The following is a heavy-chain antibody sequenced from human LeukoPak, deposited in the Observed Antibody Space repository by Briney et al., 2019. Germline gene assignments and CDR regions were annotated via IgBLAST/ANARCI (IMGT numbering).Heavy chain of an antibody. J-gene: IGHJ1*01. V-gene: IGHV5-51*01. CDR2: IYPGDSDT. D-gene: IGHD2-2*01. CDR3: ARHETVPAAIGAFQH. Sequence: GGPLHISGQGSGSPFTSYWSGWARQLPGKGLEWMGIIYPGDSDTRYSPSFQGQVTISADKSISTAYLQWSSLKASDTAMYYCARHETVPAAIGAFQHWGQGTLVTVSS. CDR1: GSPFTSYW.